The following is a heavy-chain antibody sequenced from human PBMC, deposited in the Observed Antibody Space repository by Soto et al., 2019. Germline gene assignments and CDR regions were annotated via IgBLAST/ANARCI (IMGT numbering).Heavy chain of an antibody. V-gene: IGHV3-23*01. CDR2: ISSTGSKT. CDR3: AREPKPFMTGYYDL. CDR1: GFSMSNHA. D-gene: IGHD3-9*01. Sequence: GGSLRLSCVVSGFSMSNHALTWVRQAPGKGLEWVSSISSTGSKTYYADSIKGRFTISRDNSKNTVFLQMNSLRPDDMAFYFCAREPKPFMTGYYDLWGQGALVTVSS. J-gene: IGHJ4*02.